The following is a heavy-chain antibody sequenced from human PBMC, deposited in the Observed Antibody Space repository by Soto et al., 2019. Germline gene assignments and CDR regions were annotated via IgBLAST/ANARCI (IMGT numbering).Heavy chain of an antibody. Sequence: GVSLRLSCAASGCIFKTHAMTWVRQTPGKGLEWVSVTSADGFTTYYGDSVKGRFTISRDNSKSTLSLHMTSLRAEDTALYYCVKDGGTYYDVPFAFDLWGQGTMVTVS. V-gene: IGHV3-23*01. CDR2: TSADGFTT. CDR1: GCIFKTHA. J-gene: IGHJ3*01. D-gene: IGHD3-10*02. CDR3: VKDGGTYYDVPFAFDL.